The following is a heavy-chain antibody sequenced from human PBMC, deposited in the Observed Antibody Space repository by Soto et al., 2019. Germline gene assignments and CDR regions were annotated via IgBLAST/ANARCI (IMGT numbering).Heavy chain of an antibody. V-gene: IGHV1-18*01. CDR3: ARDANPMIVVALDAFDI. J-gene: IGHJ3*02. CDR2: ISAYNGNT. CDR1: GYTFTSYG. D-gene: IGHD3-22*01. Sequence: GASVKVSCKASGYTFTSYGISWVRQAPGQGLEWMGWISAYNGNTNYAQKLQGRVTMTTDTSTSTAYMELRSLRSDDTAVYYCARDANPMIVVALDAFDIWGQGTMVTVSS.